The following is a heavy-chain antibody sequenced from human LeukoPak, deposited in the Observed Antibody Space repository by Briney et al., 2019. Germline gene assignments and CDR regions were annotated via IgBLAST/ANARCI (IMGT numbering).Heavy chain of an antibody. D-gene: IGHD2-2*01. CDR3: ATGRKTHPTVVVPAACVPGHSYYYGMDV. Sequence: SETLSLTCAVYGGSFSGYYWSWIRQPPGKGLEWIGEINHSGSTNYNPSLKSRVTISVDTSKNQFSLKLSSVTAADTAVYYCATGRKTHPTVVVPAACVPGHSYYYGMDVWGQGTPVTVSS. CDR2: INHSGST. V-gene: IGHV4-34*01. J-gene: IGHJ6*02. CDR1: GGSFSGYY.